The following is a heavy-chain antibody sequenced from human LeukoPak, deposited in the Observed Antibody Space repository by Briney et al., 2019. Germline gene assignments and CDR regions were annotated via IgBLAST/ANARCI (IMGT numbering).Heavy chain of an antibody. D-gene: IGHD3-10*01. Sequence: ASVKVSCKASGYTFTSYYMHWVRQAPGQGLEWMGIINPSGGSTSYAQKLQGRVTMTRDMSTSTVYMELRSLRSDDTAVYYCARDLFSRRMNYYGSGSYFAYWGQGTLVTVSS. CDR2: INPSGGST. CDR3: ARDLFSRRMNYYGSGSYFAY. CDR1: GYTFTSYY. V-gene: IGHV1-46*01. J-gene: IGHJ4*02.